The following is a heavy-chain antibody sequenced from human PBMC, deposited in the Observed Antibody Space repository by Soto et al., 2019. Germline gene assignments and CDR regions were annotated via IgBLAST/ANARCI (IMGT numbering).Heavy chain of an antibody. J-gene: IGHJ4*02. CDR2: ISAYNGNT. CDR3: ARTLNEWLLGLE. V-gene: IGHV1-18*01. D-gene: IGHD3-3*01. Sequence: QVKLVQSGGEVKKPGASVKISCKASGYTFSSYGISWVRKAPGQGLEWMGWISAYNGNTNYAQKFQGRVTMTTDTSTSTAYMELRRLRSDDPAIYYCARTLNEWLLGLEWGQGTLVT. CDR1: GYTFSSYG.